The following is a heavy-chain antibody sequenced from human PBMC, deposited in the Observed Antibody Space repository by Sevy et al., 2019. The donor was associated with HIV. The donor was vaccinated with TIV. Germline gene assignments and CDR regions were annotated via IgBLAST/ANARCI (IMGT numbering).Heavy chain of an antibody. Sequence: GGSLTLSCAASGFTFSSYSLSWVRHAPGKGLEWVSSISGSSSYIYHTDSVKGRFTISRDNAKNSLDLQMNSLRAEDTAVYYCTRHVDVTSSWYQTYSFYYMDVWGKGTTVTVSS. CDR1: GFTFSSYS. V-gene: IGHV3-21*01. J-gene: IGHJ6*03. D-gene: IGHD6-13*01. CDR2: ISGSSSYI. CDR3: TRHVDVTSSWYQTYSFYYMDV.